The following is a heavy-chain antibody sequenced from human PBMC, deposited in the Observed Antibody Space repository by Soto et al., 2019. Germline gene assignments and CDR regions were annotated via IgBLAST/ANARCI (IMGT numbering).Heavy chain of an antibody. J-gene: IGHJ4*02. Sequence: QVQLVQSGAEVKKPGASVKVSCQASGYSFSNNGISGVRQAPGQGFEWMGWINGDNGNTNYAQKFQGRVTMTTDTATSTAYMELRSLRSDDTAVYYCARDLGYGDYGTDFWGQGTLVTVSS. V-gene: IGHV1-18*04. CDR2: INGDNGNT. CDR3: ARDLGYGDYGTDF. D-gene: IGHD4-17*01. CDR1: GYSFSNNG.